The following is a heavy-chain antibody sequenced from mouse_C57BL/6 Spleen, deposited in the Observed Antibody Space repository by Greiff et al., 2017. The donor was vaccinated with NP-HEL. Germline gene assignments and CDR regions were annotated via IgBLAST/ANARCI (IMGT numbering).Heavy chain of an antibody. D-gene: IGHD2-1*01. J-gene: IGHJ2*01. Sequence: QVQLQQPGTELVKPGASVKLSCKASGYTFTSYWMHWVKQRPGQGLEWIGEIDPSDSYTNYNQKFKGKSTLTVDKSSSTAYMQLSSLTSEDSAVYYCARVGDKGNYVKYFDYWGQGTTLTVSS. CDR1: GYTFTSYW. CDR2: IDPSDSYT. CDR3: ARVGDKGNYVKYFDY. V-gene: IGHV1-69*01.